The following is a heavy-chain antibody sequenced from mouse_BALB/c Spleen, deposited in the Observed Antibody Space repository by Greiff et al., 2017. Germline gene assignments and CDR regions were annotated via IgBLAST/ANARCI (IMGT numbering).Heavy chain of an antibody. D-gene: IGHD4-1*01. CDR2: ISSGSSTI. Sequence: EVQLVESGGGLVQPGGSRKLSCAASGFTFSSFGMHWVRQAPEKGLEWVAYISSGSSTIYYADTVKGRFTISRDNPKNTLFLQMTSLRSEDTAMYYCARKAGTGGYYFDYWGQGTTLTVSS. CDR1: GFTFSSFG. CDR3: ARKAGTGGYYFDY. J-gene: IGHJ2*01. V-gene: IGHV5-17*02.